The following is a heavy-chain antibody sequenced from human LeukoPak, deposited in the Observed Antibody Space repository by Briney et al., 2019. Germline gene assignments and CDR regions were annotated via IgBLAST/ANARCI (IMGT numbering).Heavy chain of an antibody. J-gene: IGHJ4*02. CDR3: ARVGWYSRGWYRGQVDY. CDR2: INSSWCYI. D-gene: IGHD6-19*01. CDR1: GFTFSNYS. V-gene: IGHV3-21*01. Sequence: GGSLTLSCAASGFTFSNYSLNWVRPAPGKGLEWVSSINSSWCYIYYADSVKDRFTISRDNDKNSLYLQMNSLRAEDTAVYYYARVGWYSRGWYRGQVDYWGQGTLVTVSS.